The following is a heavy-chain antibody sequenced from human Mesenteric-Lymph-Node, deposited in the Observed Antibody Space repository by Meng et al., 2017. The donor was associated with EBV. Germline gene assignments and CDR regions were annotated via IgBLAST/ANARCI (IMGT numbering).Heavy chain of an antibody. Sequence: VQWVLCGSELTSPRASVKVYCKASGYIFTCFGLNGVRQAPGQGLEWLGWINPNPGHPAYAQGLTGRLVFSLDTSVNTAFLQINDLKSDDTAIYYCVKDRGFGELFDFWGQGTLVTVSS. CDR1: GYIFTCFG. CDR2: INPNPGHP. J-gene: IGHJ4*02. CDR3: VKDRGFGELFDF. V-gene: IGHV7-4-1*02. D-gene: IGHD3-10*01.